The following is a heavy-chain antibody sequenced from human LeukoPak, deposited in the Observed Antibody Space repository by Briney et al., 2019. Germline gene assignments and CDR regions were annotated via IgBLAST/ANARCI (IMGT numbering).Heavy chain of an antibody. CDR3: ARHFRSNGDYGPPDY. J-gene: IGHJ4*02. CDR1: GYSITSYW. Sequence: GESLKISFKGSGYSITSYWIAWVRPIPGKGLEWIGIIYPGDSDTRYSPSFQGQVTISAAKSISTAYLQWSSLKASDTAMYYCARHFRSNGDYGPPDYWGQGTLVTVSS. D-gene: IGHD4-17*01. V-gene: IGHV5-51*01. CDR2: IYPGDSDT.